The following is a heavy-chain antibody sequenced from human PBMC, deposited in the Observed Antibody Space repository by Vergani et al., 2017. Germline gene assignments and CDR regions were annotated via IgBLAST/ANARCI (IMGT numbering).Heavy chain of an antibody. Sequence: QVQLQESGPGLVKPSQTLSVICTVSGGSISSGDYYWSWSRQPPGKGLEWIGYMYYSGSTYYNPSLKSRVTISVDTSKNQFSLKLRSVIAADTAVYYCARHPAEDAFDIWGQGTMVTVSS. CDR1: GGSISSGDYY. D-gene: IGHD6-25*01. CDR3: ARHPAEDAFDI. V-gene: IGHV4-30-4*08. J-gene: IGHJ3*02. CDR2: MYYSGST.